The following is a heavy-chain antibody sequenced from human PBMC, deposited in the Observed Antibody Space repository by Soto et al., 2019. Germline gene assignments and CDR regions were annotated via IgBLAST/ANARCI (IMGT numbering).Heavy chain of an antibody. D-gene: IGHD1-26*01. CDR2: MYNDGTYA. Sequence: PGGTLRLSCAGSGFTFNMYWMHWVRQVPGQGPVRVARMYNDGTYADYADSVKGRFTISRDYAKDTLYLQMNDWRAEDAAFYHCKGGPRPTSASRSAHWRQG. J-gene: IGHJ1*01. CDR3: KGGPRPTSASRSAH. CDR1: GFTFNMYW. V-gene: IGHV3-74*01.